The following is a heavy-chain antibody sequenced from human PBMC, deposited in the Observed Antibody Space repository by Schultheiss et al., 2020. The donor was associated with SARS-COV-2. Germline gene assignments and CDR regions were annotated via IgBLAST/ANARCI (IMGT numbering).Heavy chain of an antibody. V-gene: IGHV4-34*01. CDR1: GGSISSDH. CDR3: ARAAGSNNIFDY. CDR2: INHSGST. D-gene: IGHD6-13*01. Sequence: SETLSLTCTVSGGSISSDHWSWIRQPPGKGLEWIGEINHSGSTNYNPSLKSRVTISVDTSKNQFSLKLSSVTAADTAVYYCARAAGSNNIFDYWGQGTLVTVSS. J-gene: IGHJ4*02.